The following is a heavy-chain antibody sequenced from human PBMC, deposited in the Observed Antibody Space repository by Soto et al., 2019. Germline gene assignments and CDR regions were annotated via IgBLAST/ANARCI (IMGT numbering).Heavy chain of an antibody. Sequence: QLELVESGGDVVHPGRSLRLSCAASGFSFNRFATHWVRQAPGKGLEWVALISSDGSHEMYADSVMGRFTISRENSKNRLYLQMNNLRVEDTALYFCAKDRVPVGSVVIIPYYFDVWGRGTLVTVSS. J-gene: IGHJ4*02. CDR2: ISSDGSHE. D-gene: IGHD3-22*01. V-gene: IGHV3-30*18. CDR3: AKDRVPVGSVVIIPYYFDV. CDR1: GFSFNRFA.